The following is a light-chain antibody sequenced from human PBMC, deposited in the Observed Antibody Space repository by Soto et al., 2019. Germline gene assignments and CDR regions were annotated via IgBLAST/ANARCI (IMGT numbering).Light chain of an antibody. CDR3: SSYTSGSTLVV. Sequence: QSVLTQPASVSGIPGQSITLSCTGASSDFCAYNYVSWYQQHPGKAPKLMIYDVSNRPSGVSNRFSGSKSGNTASLTISGLQAEDEADYYCSSYTSGSTLVVFGGGTQLTVL. J-gene: IGLJ2*01. CDR2: DVS. CDR1: SSDFCAYNY. V-gene: IGLV2-14*03.